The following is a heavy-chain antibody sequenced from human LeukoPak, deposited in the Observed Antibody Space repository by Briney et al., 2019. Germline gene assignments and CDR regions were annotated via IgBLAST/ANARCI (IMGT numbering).Heavy chain of an antibody. Sequence: GGSLRLSCAASGITFEDYAMQWVRQAPGKGLEWVSFISGDGGTTYDPDSVKGRFTISRDNSRNYLYLQMNRLRTEDTALYYCAKDQGASGWGAFDYWGQGTLVTVSS. CDR2: ISGDGGTT. D-gene: IGHD6-19*01. CDR3: AKDQGASGWGAFDY. V-gene: IGHV3-43*02. J-gene: IGHJ4*02. CDR1: GITFEDYA.